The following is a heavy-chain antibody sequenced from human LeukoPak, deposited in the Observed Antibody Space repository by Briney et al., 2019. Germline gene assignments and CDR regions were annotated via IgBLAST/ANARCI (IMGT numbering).Heavy chain of an antibody. J-gene: IGHJ6*02. CDR3: ARDQFRDSYYYGMDV. D-gene: IGHD2-21*01. V-gene: IGHV4-31*03. CDR2: IYYSGST. Sequence: SQTLYLTCTVSGGSISSGGYYRSWIRQHPGNGLEWIGYIYYSGSTYYNPSLKSRVTISVDTSKNQFSLKLSSVTAADTAVYYCARDQFRDSYYYGMDVWGQGTTVTVSS. CDR1: GGSISSGGYY.